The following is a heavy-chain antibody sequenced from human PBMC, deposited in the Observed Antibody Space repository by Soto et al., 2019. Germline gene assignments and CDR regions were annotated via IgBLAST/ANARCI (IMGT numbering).Heavy chain of an antibody. CDR1: GGSISSYY. J-gene: IGHJ2*01. CDR2: IYYSGST. Sequence: SETLSLTCTVSGGSISSYYWSWIRQPPGKGLEWIGYIYYSGSTNYNPSLKSRVTISVDTSKSQFSLKLSSVTAADTAVYYCARGQQLVPRTWNFDLWGRGTGVTVSS. CDR3: ARGQQLVPRTWNFDL. V-gene: IGHV4-59*01. D-gene: IGHD6-13*01.